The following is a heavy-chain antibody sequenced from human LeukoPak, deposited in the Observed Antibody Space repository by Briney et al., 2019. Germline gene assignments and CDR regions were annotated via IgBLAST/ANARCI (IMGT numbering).Heavy chain of an antibody. CDR1: GGSFSGYY. V-gene: IGHV4-34*01. CDR2: INHSGST. Sequence: SETLSLTCAVYGGSFSGYYWSWIRQPPGKGLEWIGEINHSGSTNYNPSLKSRVTISVDTSKNQFSLELSSVTAADTAVYYCARGARYSDAFDIWGQGTMVTVSS. J-gene: IGHJ3*02. D-gene: IGHD1-1*01. CDR3: ARGARYSDAFDI.